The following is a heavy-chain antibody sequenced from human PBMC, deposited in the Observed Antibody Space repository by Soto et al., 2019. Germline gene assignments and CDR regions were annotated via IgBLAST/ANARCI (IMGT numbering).Heavy chain of an antibody. J-gene: IGHJ4*02. CDR3: ARGYSSSRDYFDY. CDR2: IYYSGST. CDR1: GGSISSSNW. Sequence: SETLSLTCAVSGGSISSSNWWSWVRQPPGKGLEWIGYIYYSGSTNYNPSLKSRVTISVDTSKNQFSLKLSSVTAADTAVYYCARGYSSSRDYFDYWGQGTLVPVPS. D-gene: IGHD6-13*01. V-gene: IGHV4-4*02.